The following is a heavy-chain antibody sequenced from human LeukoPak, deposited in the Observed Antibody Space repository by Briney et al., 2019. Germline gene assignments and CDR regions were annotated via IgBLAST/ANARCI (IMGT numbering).Heavy chain of an antibody. Sequence: AGGSLRLSCVPSGFTFSKSAMHWVRQSPGKGLEWVAYIAHHGNNYYYLDSVKGRFTISRDNSKGTLYLQMNSLRPDDTALYYCAKDGSWACTDWGQGTPVTVSA. CDR1: GFTFSKSA. V-gene: IGHV3-30*02. D-gene: IGHD3-10*01. CDR3: AKDGSWACTD. J-gene: IGHJ4*02. CDR2: IAHHGNNY.